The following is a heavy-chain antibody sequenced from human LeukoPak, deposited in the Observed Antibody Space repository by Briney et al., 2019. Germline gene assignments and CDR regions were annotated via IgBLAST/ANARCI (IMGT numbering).Heavy chain of an antibody. J-gene: IGHJ4*02. V-gene: IGHV3-23*01. CDR2: ISGSGGRT. CDR3: AKDYYRGSRSCYTLDY. D-gene: IGHD6-13*01. CDR1: GFTFSSYA. Sequence: GGSLRLSCAASGFTFSSYAMSWVRQAPGKGLEWVSAISGSGGRTYYADSVEGRFTISRDNSKNTLYLKMNSLRAEETAVYYCAKDYYRGSRSCYTLDYWGQGTLVTVSS.